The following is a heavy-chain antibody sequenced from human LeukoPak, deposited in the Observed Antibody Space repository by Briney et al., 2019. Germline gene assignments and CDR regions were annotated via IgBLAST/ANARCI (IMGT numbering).Heavy chain of an antibody. CDR2: LSFDGSNE. CDR1: GFTFSSYG. V-gene: IGHV3-30*18. CDR3: AKARSMIVVVTSVM. Sequence: GRSLRLSCAASGFTFSSYGMHWVRQSPGRGLEWVAFLSFDGSNEFYADSLKGRFTISRDNSKDTLYLQMNSLRAEDTAVYYCAKARSMIVVVTSVMWGQGTLVTVSS. D-gene: IGHD3-22*01. J-gene: IGHJ4*02.